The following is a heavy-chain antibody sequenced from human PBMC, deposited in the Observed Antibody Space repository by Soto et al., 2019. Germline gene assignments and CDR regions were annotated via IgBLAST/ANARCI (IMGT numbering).Heavy chain of an antibody. D-gene: IGHD2-2*01. V-gene: IGHV1-3*01. CDR3: AGRCDSTSCLAHFDY. Sequence: GALVKVSCKASGYTFTSYAMHWVRQAPGQRLEWMGWINAGNGNTKYSQKFQGRVTITRDTSASTAYMELSSLRSEDTAVYYCAGRCDSTSCLAHFDYWGQGTLVTVSS. CDR2: INAGNGNT. J-gene: IGHJ4*02. CDR1: GYTFTSYA.